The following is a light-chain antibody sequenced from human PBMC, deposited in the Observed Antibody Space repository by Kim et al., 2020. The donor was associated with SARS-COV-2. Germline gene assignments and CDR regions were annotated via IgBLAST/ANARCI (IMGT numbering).Light chain of an antibody. CDR1: SSDVGGYNY. CDR2: DVS. CDR3: SSYTSSSTLV. J-gene: IGLJ2*01. V-gene: IGLV2-14*03. Sequence: GQSITLSCTGTSSDVGGYNYFSWYQQHPGKAPKLMIYDVSNRPSGVSNRFSGSKSGNTASLTISGLQAKDEADYYCSSYTSSSTLVFGGGTQLAFL.